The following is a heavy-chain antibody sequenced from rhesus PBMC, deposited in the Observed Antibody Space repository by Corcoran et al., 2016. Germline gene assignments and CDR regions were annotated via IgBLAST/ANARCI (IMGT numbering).Heavy chain of an antibody. J-gene: IGHJ4*01. D-gene: IGHD3-34*01. V-gene: IGHV4-165*02. CDR3: APSRGSAFDY. Sequence: QVQLQESGPGLVKPSETLSLTCAVSGGSISGYYWNWIRQSPGKGLEWIRNIGGSSGITYYTPSLKSRVTISTDTSKNQFSLKLTSVTAADTAVYYCAPSRGSAFDYWGQGVLVTVSS. CDR1: GGSISGYY. CDR2: IGGSSGIT.